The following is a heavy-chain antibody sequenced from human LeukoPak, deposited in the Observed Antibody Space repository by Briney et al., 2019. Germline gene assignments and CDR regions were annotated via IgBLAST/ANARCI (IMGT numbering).Heavy chain of an antibody. J-gene: IGHJ5*02. CDR3: ARSVLRYFDWLPNMNHPFDP. D-gene: IGHD3-9*01. V-gene: IGHV4-59*08. Sequence: SETLSLTCTVSGGSISSYYWSWIRQPPGKGLEWIGYIYYSGSPYYNPSLKSRVTISVDTSKNQFSLNLSSVTAADTAVYYCARSVLRYFDWLPNMNHPFDPWGQGTLVTVSS. CDR1: GGSISSYY. CDR2: IYYSGSP.